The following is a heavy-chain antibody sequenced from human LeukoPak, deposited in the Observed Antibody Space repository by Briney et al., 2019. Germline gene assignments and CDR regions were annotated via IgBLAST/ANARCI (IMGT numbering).Heavy chain of an antibody. D-gene: IGHD6-13*01. V-gene: IGHV3-23*01. CDR3: ARQAPRRGITWSYDFDY. CDR2: ISGSGGST. Sequence: GGSLRLSCAASGFTFSSYAMSWVRQAPGKGLEWVSAISGSGGSTYYADSVKGRFTISRENAKNSLYLQMNSLRAGDTAVYYCARQAPRRGITWSYDFDYWGQGTLVTVSS. CDR1: GFTFSSYA. J-gene: IGHJ4*02.